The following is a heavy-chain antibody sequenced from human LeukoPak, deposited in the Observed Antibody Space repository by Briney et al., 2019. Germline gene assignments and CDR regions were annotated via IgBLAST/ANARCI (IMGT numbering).Heavy chain of an antibody. CDR3: ARGQYYYDSSGYYYVEGFDY. CDR2: INPNSGGT. J-gene: IGHJ4*02. CDR1: GYTFTNYG. V-gene: IGHV1-2*04. Sequence: ASVKVSCKASGYTFTNYGLNWVRQAPGQGLEWMGWINPNSGGTNYAQKFQGWVTMTRDTSISTAYMELSRLRSDDTAVYYCARGQYYYDSSGYYYVEGFDYWGQGTLVTVSS. D-gene: IGHD3-22*01.